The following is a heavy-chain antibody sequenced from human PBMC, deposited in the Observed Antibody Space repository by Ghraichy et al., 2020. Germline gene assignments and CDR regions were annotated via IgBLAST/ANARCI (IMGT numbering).Heavy chain of an antibody. Sequence: SETLSLTCTVSGGSISSGGYYWNWIRQRPGKGLEWIGYIYRSGSTYYSPSLKSRVIISLDRSKNQFSLELKSVTAADTAVYYCARNNPEDYFGSGSLGWFDPWGQGILVTVSS. CDR1: GGSISSGGYY. CDR2: IYRSGST. D-gene: IGHD3-10*01. CDR3: ARNNPEDYFGSGSLGWFDP. V-gene: IGHV4-31*03. J-gene: IGHJ5*02.